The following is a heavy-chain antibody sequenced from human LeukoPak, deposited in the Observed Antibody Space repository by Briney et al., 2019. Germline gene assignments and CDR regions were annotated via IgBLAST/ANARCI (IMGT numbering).Heavy chain of an antibody. J-gene: IGHJ4*02. Sequence: ASVKVPCKASGYTFTGYYMHWVRQAPGQGLEWMGWINPNSGGTNYAQKFQGRVTMTRDTSISTAYMELSRLRSDDTAVYYCARDCTNGVCYQYWGQGTLFTVSS. CDR1: GYTFTGYY. CDR3: ARDCTNGVCYQY. CDR2: INPNSGGT. D-gene: IGHD2-8*01. V-gene: IGHV1-2*02.